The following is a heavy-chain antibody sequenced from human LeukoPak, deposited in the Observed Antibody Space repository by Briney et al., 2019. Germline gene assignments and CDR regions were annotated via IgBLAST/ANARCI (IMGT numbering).Heavy chain of an antibody. Sequence: SGGSLRLSCAASGFSFNSFVMHWVRQAPGKGLEWVAVISYDGSNKYYADSVKGRFAISRDNPKNTLYLQMNSLRAEDTAVYYCARGGFWTPTRQYYFDYWGQGTLVTVSS. V-gene: IGHV3-30*09. CDR1: GFSFNSFV. D-gene: IGHD3/OR15-3a*01. CDR2: ISYDGSNK. J-gene: IGHJ4*02. CDR3: ARGGFWTPTRQYYFDY.